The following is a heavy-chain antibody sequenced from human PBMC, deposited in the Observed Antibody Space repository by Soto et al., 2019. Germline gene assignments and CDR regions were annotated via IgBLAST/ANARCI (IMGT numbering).Heavy chain of an antibody. Sequence: SETLSLTCTVSGGSISSGGYYWSWIRQHPGKGLEWIGYIYYSGSTYYNPSLNSRVTISVDTSNNQFSLKLSSVTAADTAVYYCARGPSRDFEGHNWFDPWGQGTLVTVSS. CDR1: GGSISSGGYY. CDR3: ARGPSRDFEGHNWFDP. CDR2: IYYSGST. J-gene: IGHJ5*02. D-gene: IGHD3-3*01. V-gene: IGHV4-31*03.